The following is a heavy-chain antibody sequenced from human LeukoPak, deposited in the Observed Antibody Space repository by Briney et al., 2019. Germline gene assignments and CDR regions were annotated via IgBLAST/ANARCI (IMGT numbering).Heavy chain of an antibody. J-gene: IGHJ4*02. CDR2: ISYDGSDK. D-gene: IGHD2-15*01. Sequence: PGRSLRLSCAASGFTSSSYGMHWVRQAPGKGLEWVAVISYDGSDKYYADSVKGRFTISRDNSKNTLYLQMNSLRAEDTAVYYCAKDVGHCSGGDCSYLDYWGQGTLVTVSS. CDR1: GFTSSSYG. V-gene: IGHV3-30*18. CDR3: AKDVGHCSGGDCSYLDY.